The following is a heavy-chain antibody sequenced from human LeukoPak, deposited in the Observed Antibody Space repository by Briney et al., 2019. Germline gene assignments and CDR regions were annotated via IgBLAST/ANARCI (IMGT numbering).Heavy chain of an antibody. CDR3: ARSTGQFDY. J-gene: IGHJ4*02. V-gene: IGHV3-74*01. Sequence: GGSLRLSCAASGFTFSSYWMHWVRQAPGKGLVWVSRINSDGGTTGYADSVKGRFAISRDNAKNTLYLQMDSLRAEDTAVYYCARSTGQFDYWGQGTLVTVSS. CDR1: GFTFSSYW. D-gene: IGHD2-8*02. CDR2: INSDGGTT.